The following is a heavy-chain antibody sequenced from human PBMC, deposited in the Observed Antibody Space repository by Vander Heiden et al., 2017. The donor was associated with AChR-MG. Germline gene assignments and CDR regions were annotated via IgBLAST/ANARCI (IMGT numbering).Heavy chain of an antibody. CDR2: ISSRSSYI. CDR1: GFPFSSYS. Sequence: EVQLVESGGGLVKPGGSLRLSCAASGFPFSSYSMNWVRQAPGKGLEWVSSISSRSSYIYYADSVKGRFTISRDNAKNSLYLQMNSLRAEDTAVYYCARSDFWSGYFDYWGQGTLVTVSS. J-gene: IGHJ4*02. D-gene: IGHD3-3*01. V-gene: IGHV3-21*01. CDR3: ARSDFWSGYFDY.